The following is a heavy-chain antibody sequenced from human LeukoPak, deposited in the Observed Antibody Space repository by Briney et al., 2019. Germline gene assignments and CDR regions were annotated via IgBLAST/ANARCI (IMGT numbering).Heavy chain of an antibody. CDR2: ISSSSSYI. CDR1: GFTFSSYS. Sequence: GGSLRLSCAASGFTFSSYSMNWVRQAPGKGLEWVSSISSSSSYIYYADSVKGRFTISRDNAKNSLYLQMNSLRAEDTAVYYCAREAVFDSSGYFDAFDIWGQGTMVTVSS. V-gene: IGHV3-21*01. J-gene: IGHJ3*02. CDR3: AREAVFDSSGYFDAFDI. D-gene: IGHD3-22*01.